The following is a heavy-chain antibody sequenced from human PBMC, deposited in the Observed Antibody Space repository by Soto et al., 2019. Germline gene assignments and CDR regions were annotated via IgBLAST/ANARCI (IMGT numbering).Heavy chain of an antibody. J-gene: IGHJ4*02. CDR3: ARDTTGTYVDY. CDR1: GGSISSYY. CDR2: IYYSGST. V-gene: IGHV4-59*01. D-gene: IGHD1-1*01. Sequence: KASETLSLTCTVSGGSISSYYWSWIRQPPGKGLEWIGYIYYSGSTNYNPSLKSRVTISVDTSKNQFSLKLSSVTAADTAVYYCARDTTGTYVDYWGQGTLVTVSS.